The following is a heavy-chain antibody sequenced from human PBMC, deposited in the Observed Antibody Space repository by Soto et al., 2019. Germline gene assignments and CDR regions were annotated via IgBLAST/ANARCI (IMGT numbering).Heavy chain of an antibody. Sequence: LRLSCAASGFTFSSYSMNWARQAPGKGLEWVSSISSSSSYIYYADSVKGRFTISRDNAKNSLYLQMNSLRAEDTAVYYCARDVIRYFDWPHYFDYWGQGTLVTVSS. CDR1: GFTFSSYS. CDR2: ISSSSSYI. D-gene: IGHD3-9*01. V-gene: IGHV3-21*01. CDR3: ARDVIRYFDWPHYFDY. J-gene: IGHJ4*02.